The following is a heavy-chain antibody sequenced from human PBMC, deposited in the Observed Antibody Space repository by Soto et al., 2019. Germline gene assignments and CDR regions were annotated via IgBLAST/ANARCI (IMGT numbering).Heavy chain of an antibody. Sequence: PGESLKISCKGSGYMFTNYWIGWVRQMPGKGLEWMGIIHGGDSNTRYSPSFDGQVTISTDKSINTAYLQWSSLKASDTALYYCAKDLTRQLAYWLDPWGQGTQVTVSS. CDR1: GYMFTNYW. D-gene: IGHD6-6*01. CDR2: IHGGDSNT. J-gene: IGHJ5*02. V-gene: IGHV5-51*01. CDR3: AKDLTRQLAYWLDP.